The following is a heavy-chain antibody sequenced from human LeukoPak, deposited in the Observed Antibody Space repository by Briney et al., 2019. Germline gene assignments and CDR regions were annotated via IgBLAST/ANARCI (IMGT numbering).Heavy chain of an antibody. Sequence: PGGSLRLSCAASGFTFSSYSMNWVRQAPGKGLEWVSSISSSSSYIYYADSVKGRFTISRDNAKNSLYLQMNSLRAEDTAVYYCARGDAAFGGVIVRVAFDIWGQGTMVTVSS. D-gene: IGHD3-16*02. J-gene: IGHJ3*02. CDR2: ISSSSSYI. CDR3: ARGDAAFGGVIVRVAFDI. CDR1: GFTFSSYS. V-gene: IGHV3-21*01.